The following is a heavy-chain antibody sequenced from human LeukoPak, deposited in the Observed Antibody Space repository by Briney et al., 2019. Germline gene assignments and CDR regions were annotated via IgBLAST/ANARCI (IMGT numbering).Heavy chain of an antibody. V-gene: IGHV2-70*04. D-gene: IGHD5-24*01. CDR3: ARTADGSHFDY. Sequence: SGPTLVNPTQTLTLTCTFSGFSLSTNGMRVSWIRHPPGKALEWLARIDWDDDKFYSTSLKTRLTISKDTSKNLVVLIMTNMDPVDTATYYCARTADGSHFDYWGQGTLVTVSS. CDR2: IDWDDDK. J-gene: IGHJ4*02. CDR1: GFSLSTNGMR.